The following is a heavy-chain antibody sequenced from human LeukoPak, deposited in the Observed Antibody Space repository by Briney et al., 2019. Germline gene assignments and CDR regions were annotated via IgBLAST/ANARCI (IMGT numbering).Heavy chain of an antibody. CDR3: AKDGGRYRFDY. D-gene: IGHD3-16*02. CDR1: GFTSSSYA. CDR2: ISGSGGST. V-gene: IGHV3-23*01. Sequence: PGGSLRLSCAASGFTSSSYAMSWVRQAPGKGLEWVSAISGSGGSTYYADSAKGRFTISRDKSKNSLYLQMNSLRPDDTALYYCAKDGGRYRFDYWGQGTMVTVSS. J-gene: IGHJ4*02.